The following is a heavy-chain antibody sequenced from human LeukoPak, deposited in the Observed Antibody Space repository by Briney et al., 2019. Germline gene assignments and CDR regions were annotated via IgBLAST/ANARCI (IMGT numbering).Heavy chain of an antibody. D-gene: IGHD3-16*02. CDR2: INHSGST. V-gene: IGHV4-34*01. CDR3: ARGYDYVWGSYRPEKMTYFDY. J-gene: IGHJ4*02. Sequence: SETLSLTCAVYGGSFSGYYWSWIRQPPGKGLEWIGEINHSGSTNYNPSLKSRVTISVDTSKNQFSLKLSSVTAADTAVYYCARGYDYVWGSYRPEKMTYFDYWGQGTLVTVSS. CDR1: GGSFSGYY.